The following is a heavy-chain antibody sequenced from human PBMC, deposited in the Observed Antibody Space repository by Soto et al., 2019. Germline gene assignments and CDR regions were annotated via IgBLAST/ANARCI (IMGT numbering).Heavy chain of an antibody. D-gene: IGHD3-3*01. Sequence: GGSLRLSCAASGFTVSSNYMSWVRQAPGKGLEWVSVIYSGGSTYYADSVKGRFTISRDNSKNTPYLQMNSLRAEDTAVYYCARVLGYDFWSGYGYGMDVWGQGTTVTVSS. V-gene: IGHV3-53*01. CDR2: IYSGGST. CDR1: GFTVSSNY. CDR3: ARVLGYDFWSGYGYGMDV. J-gene: IGHJ6*02.